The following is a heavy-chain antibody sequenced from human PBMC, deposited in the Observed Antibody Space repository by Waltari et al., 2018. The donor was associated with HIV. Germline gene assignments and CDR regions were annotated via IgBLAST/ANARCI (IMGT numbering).Heavy chain of an antibody. CDR1: GGSISSSSYY. CDR3: ARQGLEWSYFDY. V-gene: IGHV4-39*01. D-gene: IGHD3-3*01. CDR2: IYYSGST. J-gene: IGHJ4*02. Sequence: QLQLQESGPGLVKPSETLSLTCTVSGGSISSSSYYWGWLRQPPGKGLEWIGSIYYSGSTYYNPSLKSRVTISVDTSKNQFSLKLSSVTAADTAVYYCARQGLEWSYFDYWGQGTLVTVSS.